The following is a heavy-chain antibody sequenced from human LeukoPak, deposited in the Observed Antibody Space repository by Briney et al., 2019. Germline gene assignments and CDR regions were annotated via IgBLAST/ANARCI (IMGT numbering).Heavy chain of an antibody. CDR1: GFTFSSYA. Sequence: GGSLRLSCAASGFTFSSYAMHWVRQAPGKGLEWVAFIWPDGSKKYYADSVKGRFAISRENSKNTVYLQMNDLRPEDTALYFCAKISSSAESNFDYWGQGTLLTVSS. V-gene: IGHV3-30*02. J-gene: IGHJ4*02. CDR2: IWPDGSKK. CDR3: AKISSSAESNFDY. D-gene: IGHD6-25*01.